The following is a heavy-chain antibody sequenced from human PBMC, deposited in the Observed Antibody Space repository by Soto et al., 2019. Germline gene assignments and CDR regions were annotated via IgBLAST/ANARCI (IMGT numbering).Heavy chain of an antibody. D-gene: IGHD3-16*02. CDR1: GYTFTSYG. J-gene: IGHJ5*02. CDR3: ARVIPFGGVIAIAP. Sequence: QVQLVQSGAEVKKPGASVKVSCKASGYTFTSYGISWVRQAPGQGLEWMGWISAYNGNTNYAQKLQGRVTMTTAPSTSTAYMELRSLSSDATAVYYCARVIPFGGVIAIAPWGQGTLVTVSS. CDR2: ISAYNGNT. V-gene: IGHV1-18*01.